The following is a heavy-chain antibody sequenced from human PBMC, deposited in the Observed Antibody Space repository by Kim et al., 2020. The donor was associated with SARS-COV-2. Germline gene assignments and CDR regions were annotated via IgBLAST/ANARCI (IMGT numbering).Heavy chain of an antibody. CDR3: ARSPDYGGNYRRVAFDI. Sequence: SVKVSCKASGGTFSSYAISWVRQAPGQGLEWMGGIIPIFGTANYAQKFQGRVTITADESTSTAYMELSSLRSEDTAVYYCARSPDYGGNYRRVAFDIWGQGTMVTVSS. CDR1: GGTFSSYA. V-gene: IGHV1-69*13. D-gene: IGHD4-17*01. CDR2: IIPIFGTA. J-gene: IGHJ3*02.